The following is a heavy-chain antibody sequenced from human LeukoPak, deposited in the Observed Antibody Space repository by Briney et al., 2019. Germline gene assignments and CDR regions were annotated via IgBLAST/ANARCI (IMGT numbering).Heavy chain of an antibody. D-gene: IGHD6-6*01. CDR2: IYDSGST. J-gene: IGHJ4*02. CDR1: GGSISSSSYY. Sequence: SETLSLTCTVAGGSISSSSYYWGWIRQPPGKGLELIGSIYDSGSTYYNPSLKSRVTISLDTSKNQFSLKLSSVTAADTAVYYCARRTSLYSSSYRYDYWGQGTLVTVSS. CDR3: ARRTSLYSSSYRYDY. V-gene: IGHV4-39*01.